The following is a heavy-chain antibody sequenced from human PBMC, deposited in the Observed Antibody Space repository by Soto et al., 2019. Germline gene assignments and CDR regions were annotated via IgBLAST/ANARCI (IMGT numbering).Heavy chain of an antibody. CDR2: INHSGST. Sequence: SETLSLTCAVYGGSFSGYYWSWIRQPPGKGLEWIGEINHSGSTNYNPSLKSRVTISVDTSKNQFSLKLSSVTAADTAVYYCARGGSDDIVVVPAAMGVWGQGTTVTVSS. V-gene: IGHV4-34*01. CDR1: GGSFSGYY. J-gene: IGHJ6*02. CDR3: ARGGSDDIVVVPAAMGV. D-gene: IGHD2-2*01.